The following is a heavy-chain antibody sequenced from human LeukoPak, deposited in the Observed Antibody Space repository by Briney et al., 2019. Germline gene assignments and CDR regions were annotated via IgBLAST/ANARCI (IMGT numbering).Heavy chain of an antibody. CDR3: ARHFDCGVWPQYYYAMDV. V-gene: IGHV5-51*01. J-gene: IGHJ6*02. CDR1: GYRFTTYN. Sequence: GESLKISCNVSGYRFTTYNIGWVRQVPGKGLQWLGSIHPYGSDAKYSPSFQGQVTLSVDKSINTAYLQLTSLRASDTAIYFCARHFDCGVWPQYYYAMDVWGQGTAVTVSS. D-gene: IGHD2-21*01. CDR2: IHPYGSDA.